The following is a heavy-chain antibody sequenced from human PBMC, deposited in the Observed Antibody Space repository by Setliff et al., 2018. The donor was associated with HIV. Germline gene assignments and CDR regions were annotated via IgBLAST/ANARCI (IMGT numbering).Heavy chain of an antibody. V-gene: IGHV1-2*02. CDR1: GYTFTGYY. Sequence: ASVKVSCKASGYTFTGYYMHWVRQAPGQGLEWMGWINPNSGGTNYAQKFQGRVTITRDTSASTAYMELSSLRSEDTAVYYCARSRTEERLFDYWGQGTLVTVSS. D-gene: IGHD1-1*01. J-gene: IGHJ4*02. CDR3: ARSRTEERLFDY. CDR2: INPNSGGT.